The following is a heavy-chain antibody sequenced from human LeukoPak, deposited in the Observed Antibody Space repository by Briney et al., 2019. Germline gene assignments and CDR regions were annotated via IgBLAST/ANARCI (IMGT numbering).Heavy chain of an antibody. Sequence: PSETLSLTCTVSGGSISSGDYYWRWIRQPPGKGLEWIGYIYYSGSTYYNPSLKSRVTISVDTSKNQFSLKLSSVTAADTAVYYCARASIGYYYDSSGSEYNWFDPWGQGTLVTVSS. CDR3: ARASIGYYYDSSGSEYNWFDP. J-gene: IGHJ5*02. CDR2: IYYSGST. D-gene: IGHD3-22*01. V-gene: IGHV4-30-4*08. CDR1: GGSISSGDYY.